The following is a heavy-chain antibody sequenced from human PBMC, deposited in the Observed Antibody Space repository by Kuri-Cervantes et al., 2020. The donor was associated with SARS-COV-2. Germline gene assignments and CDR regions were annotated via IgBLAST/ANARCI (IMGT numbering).Heavy chain of an antibody. CDR1: GYTLKTYG. V-gene: IGHV1-18*01. CDR3: VRNMYYDFWSAYGD. J-gene: IGHJ4*02. Sequence: ASVQISCKASGYTLKTYGLSWVRQAPGQGLEWMGWISAYNDNTNYAQNLQGRVTMTTDTSTSTAYMELRSLTSDDTAVYYCVRNMYYDFWSAYGDWGQGTLVTVSS. D-gene: IGHD3-3*01. CDR2: ISAYNDNT.